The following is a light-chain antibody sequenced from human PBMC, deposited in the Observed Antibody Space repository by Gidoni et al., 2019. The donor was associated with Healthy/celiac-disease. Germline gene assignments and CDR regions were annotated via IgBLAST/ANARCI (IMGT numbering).Light chain of an antibody. Sequence: EIVMTQSPATLSVSPGERATLSCRASQSVSSNLAWYQQKPGQAPRLLIYGASTRATGIPARFSGSGSGTEFTLTISSLQSEDFAVYYCQQYNNWPLWTFXXXTKLEIK. J-gene: IGKJ2*01. CDR3: QQYNNWPLWT. V-gene: IGKV3-15*01. CDR1: QSVSSN. CDR2: GAS.